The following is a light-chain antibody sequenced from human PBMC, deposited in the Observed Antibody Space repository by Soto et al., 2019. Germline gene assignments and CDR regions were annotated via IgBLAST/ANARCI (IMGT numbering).Light chain of an antibody. CDR3: QQYNDWPLT. Sequence: EILMTQSPVTLSVSPGERAPLSCRASQSVSSNLAWYQQKPGQAPSLLIYGAFTRATGIPARFSGTGSGTEFTLTISSLQPEDFALYYCQQYNDWPLTFGQGTKVDIK. J-gene: IGKJ1*01. V-gene: IGKV3-15*01. CDR2: GAF. CDR1: QSVSSN.